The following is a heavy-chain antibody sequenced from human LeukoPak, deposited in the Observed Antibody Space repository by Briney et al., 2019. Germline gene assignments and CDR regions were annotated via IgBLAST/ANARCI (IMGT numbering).Heavy chain of an antibody. CDR2: ITSSDSGT. CDR1: GLTFSDYY. D-gene: IGHD3-10*01. J-gene: IGHJ3*02. CDR3: ARDPIYLRGSGSFGAFDI. Sequence: GGSLRLSCAGSGLTFSDYYMGWIRQAPGKGLELVAYITSSDSGTYYADSVKGRFIVSRDSAKKSVYLQMSSLRPEDTAVYYCARDPIYLRGSGSFGAFDIWGQGTLVTVSS. V-gene: IGHV3-11*04.